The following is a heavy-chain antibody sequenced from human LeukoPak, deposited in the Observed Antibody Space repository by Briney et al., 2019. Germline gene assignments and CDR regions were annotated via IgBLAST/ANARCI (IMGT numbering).Heavy chain of an antibody. J-gene: IGHJ4*02. CDR3: ARESAGYCSGGSCYSMIDY. CDR1: GGSISSGSYY. V-gene: IGHV4-61*02. D-gene: IGHD2-15*01. CDR2: IYTSGST. Sequence: SQTLSLTCTVSGGSISSGSYYWSWIRQPAGKGLEWIGRIYTSGSTNYNPSLKSRVTISVDTSKNQFSLKLSSVTAADTAVYYCARESAGYCSGGSCYSMIDYWGQGTLVTVSS.